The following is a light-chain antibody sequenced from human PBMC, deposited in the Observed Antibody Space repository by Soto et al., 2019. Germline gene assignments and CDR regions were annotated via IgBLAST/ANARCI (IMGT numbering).Light chain of an antibody. CDR1: SSDVGSYDL. V-gene: IGLV2-23*01. J-gene: IGLJ2*01. CDR3: CSYAGSYTYVI. Sequence: QSVLTQPASVSGSPGQSITISCTGTSSDVGSYDLVSWYQQRPGEAPKVMIYEANRRPSGVSNRFSGSKSGNTASLTISGLQADDEADYFCCSYAGSYTYVIFGGGTKVTV. CDR2: EAN.